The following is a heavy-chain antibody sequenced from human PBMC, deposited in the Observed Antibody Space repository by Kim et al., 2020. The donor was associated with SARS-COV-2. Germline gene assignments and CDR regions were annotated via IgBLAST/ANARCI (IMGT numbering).Heavy chain of an antibody. V-gene: IGHV4-34*01. CDR2: INHSGST. CDR3: AGGLVVTGGGMDV. Sequence: SETLSLTCAVYGGSFSGYYWSWIRQPPGKGREWIGEINHSGSTHYNPSLKSRVTISVDTSKNQFSLKLSSVTAADTAVYYCAGGLVVTGGGMDVWGQGTTVTVSS. D-gene: IGHD3-22*01. CDR1: GGSFSGYY. J-gene: IGHJ6*02.